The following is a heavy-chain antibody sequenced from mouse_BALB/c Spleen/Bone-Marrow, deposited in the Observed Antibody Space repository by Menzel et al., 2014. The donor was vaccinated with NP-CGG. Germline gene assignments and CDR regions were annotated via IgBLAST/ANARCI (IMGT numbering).Heavy chain of an antibody. D-gene: IGHD2-14*01. CDR3: ARDYRYDAWFAY. Sequence: QVHVKQSGPELVKPGASVRISCKASGYTFTSYYIHWVKQRPGQGLEWIGWIYPGNVNTKYNEKFKGKATLTADKSSSTAYMRLSSLTSEDSAVYFCARDYRYDAWFAYWGQGTLVTVSA. V-gene: IGHV1S56*01. CDR2: IYPGNVNT. CDR1: GYTFTSYY. J-gene: IGHJ3*01.